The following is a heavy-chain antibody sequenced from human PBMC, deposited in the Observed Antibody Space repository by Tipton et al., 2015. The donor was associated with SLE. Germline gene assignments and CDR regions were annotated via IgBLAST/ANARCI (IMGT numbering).Heavy chain of an antibody. J-gene: IGHJ5*02. Sequence: SLRLSCAASGFALSSSAMHWVRQAPGKGLAWVAVIWLDGTNIKYADSVRGRFAISRDDSKNTLFLQMRSVRPEDTAVYYCARGSGVAAAGSWGQGTLVTVSS. CDR2: IWLDGTNI. CDR3: ARGSGVAAAGS. D-gene: IGHD6-13*01. V-gene: IGHV3-30*09. CDR1: GFALSSSA.